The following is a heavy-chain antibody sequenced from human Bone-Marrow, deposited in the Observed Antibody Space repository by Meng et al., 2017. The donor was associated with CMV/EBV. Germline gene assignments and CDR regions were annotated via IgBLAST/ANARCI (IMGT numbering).Heavy chain of an antibody. J-gene: IGHJ6*02. CDR1: GGSISSYY. CDR3: ARLPVTTRYYYYGMDV. D-gene: IGHD4-11*01. V-gene: IGHV4-59*08. CDR2: IYYSGST. Sequence: SETLSLTCTVSGGSISSYYWSWIRQPPGKGLEWIGYIYYSGSTNYNPSLKSRVTISVDTSKNQFSLKLSSVTAADTAVYYCARLPVTTRYYYYGMDVWGQGTTVTVSS.